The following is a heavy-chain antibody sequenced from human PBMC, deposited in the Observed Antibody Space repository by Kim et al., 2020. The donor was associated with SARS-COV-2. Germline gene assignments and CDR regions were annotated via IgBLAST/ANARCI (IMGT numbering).Heavy chain of an antibody. CDR1: GFTFSNAW. J-gene: IGHJ3*02. D-gene: IGHD3-10*01. V-gene: IGHV3-15*01. Sequence: GGSLRLSCAASGFTFSNAWMSWVRQAPGKGLEWVGRIKSKTDGGTTDYAAPVKGRFTISRDDSKNTLYLQMNSLKTEDTAVYYCTTEDLNYGSGSPYNAFDIWGQGTMVTVSS. CDR2: IKSKTDGGTT. CDR3: TTEDLNYGSGSPYNAFDI.